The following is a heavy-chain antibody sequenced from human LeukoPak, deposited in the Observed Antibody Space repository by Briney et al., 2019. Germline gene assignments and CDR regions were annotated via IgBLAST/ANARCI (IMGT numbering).Heavy chain of an antibody. D-gene: IGHD5/OR15-5a*01. J-gene: IGHJ4*02. V-gene: IGHV3-23*01. Sequence: PGGSLRLSCAASGFCFSSYVMSWVRRAPGKGLEWGSGIGVRGDDTYYADSVKGRFTISRDNSDNTLYLQMNSLRAEDTAIYYCAKCHIRMSTVCFFDAWGQGTRVTVSS. CDR1: GFCFSSYV. CDR2: IGVRGDDT. CDR3: AKCHIRMSTVCFFDA.